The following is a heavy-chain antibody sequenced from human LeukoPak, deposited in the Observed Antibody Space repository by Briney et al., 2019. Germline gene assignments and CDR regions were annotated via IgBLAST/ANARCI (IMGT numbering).Heavy chain of an antibody. CDR3: ARGSIAAAEGSHCFDP. Sequence: SETLSLTCAVYGGSFSGYYWSWIRQPPGKGLEWIGYIYYSGSTNSNPSLKSRVTISVDTSKNQFSLKLSSVTAADTAVYYCARGSIAAAEGSHCFDPWGQGTLVTVSS. CDR2: IYYSGST. CDR1: GGSFSGYY. J-gene: IGHJ5*02. V-gene: IGHV4-59*01. D-gene: IGHD6-13*01.